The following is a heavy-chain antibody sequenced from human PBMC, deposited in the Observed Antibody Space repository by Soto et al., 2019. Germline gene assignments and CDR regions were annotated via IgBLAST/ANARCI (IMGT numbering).Heavy chain of an antibody. CDR3: ARGLKVDTAMVQEYYYGMDV. CDR2: INHSGST. CDR1: GGSFSGYY. D-gene: IGHD5-18*01. Sequence: PSETLSLTCAVYGGSFSGYYWSWIRQPPGKGLEWIGEINHSGSTNYNPSLKSRVTISVDTSKNQFSLKLSSVTAADTAVYYCARGLKVDTAMVQEYYYGMDVWGQGTTVTVSS. V-gene: IGHV4-34*01. J-gene: IGHJ6*02.